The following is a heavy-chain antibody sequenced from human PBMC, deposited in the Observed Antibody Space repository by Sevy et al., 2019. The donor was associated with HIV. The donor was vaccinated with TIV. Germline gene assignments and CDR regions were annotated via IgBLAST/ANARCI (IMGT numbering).Heavy chain of an antibody. CDR1: GFTFSSYE. D-gene: IGHD3-22*01. J-gene: IGHJ4*02. CDR2: ISSDGTTI. Sequence: GGSLRLSCAASGFTFSSYEMNWVRQAPGKGLEWVSHISSDGTTIYYADSVKGRFTISRDNAQNSVSLQMNSLRAEDTAVYYCARDLDDNSGYYYGAIDYWGQGTLVTVSS. CDR3: ARDLDDNSGYYYGAIDY. V-gene: IGHV3-48*03.